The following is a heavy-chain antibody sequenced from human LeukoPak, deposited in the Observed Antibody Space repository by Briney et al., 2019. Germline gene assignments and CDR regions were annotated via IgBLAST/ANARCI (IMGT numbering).Heavy chain of an antibody. CDR3: ARGHCSSTSCYVRGYFDY. CDR1: GGTFSTYA. CDR2: IIPIFGTA. V-gene: IGHV1-69*13. D-gene: IGHD2-2*01. J-gene: IGHJ4*02. Sequence: ASVKVSCKASGGTFSTYAISWVRQAPGQGLEWMGGIIPIFGTANYAQKFQGRVTITADESTSTAYMELSSLRSEGTAVYYCARGHCSSTSCYVRGYFDYWGQGTLVTVSS.